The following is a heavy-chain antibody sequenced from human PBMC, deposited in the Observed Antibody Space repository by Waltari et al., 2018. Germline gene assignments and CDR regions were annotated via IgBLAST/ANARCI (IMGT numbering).Heavy chain of an antibody. CDR3: ARVPRSSGWGY. CDR1: GGSFSGYY. Sequence: QVQLQQWGAGLLKPSETLSLTCAVYGGSFSGYYWSWIRQPPGKGLEWIGEINHSGSTNYNPSLKSRVTISVDTSKNQFSLKLSSVTAADTAVYYCARVPRSSGWGYWGQGTLVTVSS. V-gene: IGHV4-34*01. CDR2: INHSGST. D-gene: IGHD6-19*01. J-gene: IGHJ4*02.